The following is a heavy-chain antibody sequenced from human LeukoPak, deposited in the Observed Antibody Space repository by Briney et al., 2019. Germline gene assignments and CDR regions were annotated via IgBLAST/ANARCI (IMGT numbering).Heavy chain of an antibody. D-gene: IGHD3-22*01. CDR1: GFTFSSYS. J-gene: IGHJ4*02. Sequence: GGSLRLSCAASGFTFSSYSMNWVRQAPGKGLEWVAFIRYDGSNKYYADSVKGRFTISRDNSKNTLYLQMNSLRAEDTAVYYCAKDLRRYYYDTWDYFDYWGQGTLVTVSS. CDR3: AKDLRRYYYDTWDYFDY. V-gene: IGHV3-30*02. CDR2: IRYDGSNK.